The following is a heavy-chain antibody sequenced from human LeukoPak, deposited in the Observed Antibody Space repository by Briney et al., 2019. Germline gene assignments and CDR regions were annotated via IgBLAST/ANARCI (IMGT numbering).Heavy chain of an antibody. J-gene: IGHJ2*01. D-gene: IGHD4-17*01. V-gene: IGHV4-59*12. CDR1: GGSISSYY. Sequence: SETLSLTCTVSGGSISSYYWSWIRQPPGKGLEWIGYIYYSGSTNYNPSLKSRVTISVDTSKNQFSLKLSSVTAADTAVYYCAREDYGDYERYWYFDLWGRGTLVTVSS. CDR2: IYYSGST. CDR3: AREDYGDYERYWYFDL.